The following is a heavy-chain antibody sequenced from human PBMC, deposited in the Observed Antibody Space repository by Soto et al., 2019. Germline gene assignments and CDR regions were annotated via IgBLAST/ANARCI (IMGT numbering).Heavy chain of an antibody. CDR2: ISYAGPYT. CDR3: AREPWGYSGSSKHFDF. Sequence: QVQLVESGGDVVQPGRSLRLACAASGFTFSGFAMHWVRLAPGKGLEWVAVISYAGPYTNNPNSVRGRFSISRDNSKNTLYLQMNSLRPDDTAVYHCAREPWGYSGSSKHFDFWGHGTLVTVSS. CDR1: GFTFSGFA. V-gene: IGHV3-30*04. D-gene: IGHD6-6*01. J-gene: IGHJ4*01.